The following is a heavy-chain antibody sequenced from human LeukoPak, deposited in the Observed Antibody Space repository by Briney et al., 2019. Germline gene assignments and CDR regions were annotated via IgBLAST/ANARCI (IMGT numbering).Heavy chain of an antibody. CDR2: ISGSGGST. J-gene: IGHJ6*02. CDR1: GFTFRRYA. V-gene: IGHV3-23*01. CDR3: AKAAGYSYGYGDYYYYGMDV. D-gene: IGHD5-18*01. Sequence: PGGSLRLSCAASGFTFRRYAMSWVRQAPGKGLEWVSAISGSGGSTYYADSVKGRFTISRDNSKNTLYLQMNSLRAEDTAVYYCAKAAGYSYGYGDYYYYGMDVWGQGTTVTVS.